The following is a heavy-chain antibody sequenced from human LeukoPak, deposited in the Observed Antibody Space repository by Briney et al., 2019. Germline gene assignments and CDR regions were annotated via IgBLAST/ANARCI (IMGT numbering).Heavy chain of an antibody. CDR1: GFTFSDYS. V-gene: IGHV3-11*06. J-gene: IGHJ6*02. Sequence: GGSLRLSCAVSGFTFSDYSVSWIRQAPGKGLEWVAYMSSSNTYTSYSDSVTGRFTISRDNARNSMHLQMNSLRAEDTAVYYCARGGDGAWSHYYYGMDVWGQRTTVTVS. CDR2: MSSSNTYT. D-gene: IGHD3-10*01. CDR3: ARGGDGAWSHYYYGMDV.